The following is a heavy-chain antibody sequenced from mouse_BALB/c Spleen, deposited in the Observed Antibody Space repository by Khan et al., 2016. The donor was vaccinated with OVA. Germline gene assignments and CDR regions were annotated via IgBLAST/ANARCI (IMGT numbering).Heavy chain of an antibody. CDR2: INTYTGEP. V-gene: IGHV9-3-1*01. J-gene: IGHJ4*01. CDR3: ARPPYCSYVMDT. CDR1: GYTFTKSG. D-gene: IGHD2-10*01. Sequence: QIQLVQSGPELKKPGETVKISCKASGYTFTKSGMNWVKQAPGKGLKWMGWINTYTGEPTYADDFKGRFAFSLETSASTAYLQINNLKNEDTATYFCARPPYCSYVMDTWGQGTSVTVSS.